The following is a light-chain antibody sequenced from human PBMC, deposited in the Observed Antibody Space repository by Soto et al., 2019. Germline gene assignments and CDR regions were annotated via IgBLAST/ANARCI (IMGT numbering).Light chain of an antibody. Sequence: QSVLTQPPSVSAAPGQKVTISCSGSSSNIGKNSVSWYQQLPGTAPKLLIYGNSNRPSGVPDRFSGSKSGTSASLAITGLQAEDEADYYCQSYDSSLSGPYVFGTGTKVTVL. J-gene: IGLJ1*01. CDR3: QSYDSSLSGPYV. CDR1: SSNIGKNS. CDR2: GNS. V-gene: IGLV1-40*01.